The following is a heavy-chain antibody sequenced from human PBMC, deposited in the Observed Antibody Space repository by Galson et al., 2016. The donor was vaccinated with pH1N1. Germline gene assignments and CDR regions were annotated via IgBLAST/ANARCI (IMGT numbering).Heavy chain of an antibody. D-gene: IGHD3-10*01. J-gene: IGHJ3*02. CDR2: IKPGDSDT. CDR1: GYRFPSYW. V-gene: IGHV5-51*01. Sequence: QSGAEVKKPGESLKISCKGSGYRFPSYWIGWVRQMPGKGPEWMGMIKPGDSDTRYSPSFQGQVIISADKSISTAYLQWSSPKASDTATYYCARFHPSGNYDGAFEIWGQGTMVTVSS. CDR3: ARFHPSGNYDGAFEI.